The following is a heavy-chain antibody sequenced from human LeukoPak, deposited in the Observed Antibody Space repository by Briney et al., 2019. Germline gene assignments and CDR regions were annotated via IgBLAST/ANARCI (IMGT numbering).Heavy chain of an antibody. CDR2: INPNSGGT. J-gene: IGHJ3*02. Sequence: ASVKVSCKASGYTFTSYYVHWVRQAPGQGLEWMGWINPNSGGTNYAQKFQGWVTMTRDTSISTAYMELSRLRSDDTAVYYCARGGYSYGRDAFDIWGQGTMVTVSS. CDR3: ARGGYSYGRDAFDI. V-gene: IGHV1-2*04. CDR1: GYTFTSYY. D-gene: IGHD5-18*01.